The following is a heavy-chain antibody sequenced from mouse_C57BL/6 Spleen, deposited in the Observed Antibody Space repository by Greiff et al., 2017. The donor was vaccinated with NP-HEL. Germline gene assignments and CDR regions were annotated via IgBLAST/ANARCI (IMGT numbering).Heavy chain of an antibody. CDR1: GFTFSDYG. J-gene: IGHJ4*01. CDR2: ISSGSSTI. Sequence: EVMLVESGGGLVKPGGSLKLSCAASGFTFSDYGMHWVRQAPEKGLEWVAYISSGSSTIYYADTVKGRFTISRDNAKNTLFLQMTSLRSEDTAMYYCARDGKWYYAMDYWGQGTSVTVSS. V-gene: IGHV5-17*01. CDR3: ARDGKWYYAMDY. D-gene: IGHD2-1*01.